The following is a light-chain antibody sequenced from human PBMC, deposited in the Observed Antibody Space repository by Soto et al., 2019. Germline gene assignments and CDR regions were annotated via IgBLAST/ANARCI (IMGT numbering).Light chain of an antibody. J-gene: IGKJ2*01. Sequence: ETVMTQSPVTLSVSPGDTATLSCRASQRVSSHLAWYQQKPGQAPRLLIYAASTRATGIPVRFSGSGSETEFTLTIRSLQSEDSALYYCHQYTNWPYTFGQGTKLEIK. CDR3: HQYTNWPYT. CDR1: QRVSSH. V-gene: IGKV3-15*01. CDR2: AAS.